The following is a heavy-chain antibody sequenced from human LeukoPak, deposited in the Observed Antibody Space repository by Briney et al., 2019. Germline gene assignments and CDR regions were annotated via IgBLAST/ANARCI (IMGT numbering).Heavy chain of an antibody. CDR3: ATDLLAVAGTDY. V-gene: IGHV1-69*06. J-gene: IGHJ4*02. Sequence: SVKVSCKASGGTFSSYAISWVRQAPGQGLEWMGGIIPIFGTANYAQKFQGRVTMTEDTSTDTAYMELSSLRSEDTAVYYCATDLLAVAGTDYWGQGTLVTVSS. CDR1: GGTFSSYA. D-gene: IGHD6-19*01. CDR2: IIPIFGTA.